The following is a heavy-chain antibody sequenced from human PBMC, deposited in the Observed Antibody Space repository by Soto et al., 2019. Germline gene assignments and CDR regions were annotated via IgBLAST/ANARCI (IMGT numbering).Heavy chain of an antibody. CDR1: GDSFRFTT. V-gene: IGHV1-69*06. J-gene: IGHJ5*02. Sequence: QVQLVQSGAEVKKPGSSVRVSCKASGDSFRFTTISWVRQAPGQGLEWMGGIIILFGTTNYAQNFQGRVTITADTSTTTVYMELSSLRSEDTAVYYCASSTGSYYAWVDPWGQGTLVSVSS. CDR3: ASSTGSYYAWVDP. CDR2: IIILFGTT. D-gene: IGHD1-26*01.